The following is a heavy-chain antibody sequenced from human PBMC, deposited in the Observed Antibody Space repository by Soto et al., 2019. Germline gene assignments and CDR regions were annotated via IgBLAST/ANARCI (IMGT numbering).Heavy chain of an antibody. CDR1: GYTFTSYG. V-gene: IGHV1-2*04. CDR3: ARDKDRLQLGGNYYYAIDV. CDR2: INPNSGGT. D-gene: IGHD5-12*01. Sequence: ASVKVSCKASGYTFTSYGISWVRQAPGQGLEWMGWINPNSGGTNYAQKFQGWVTMTRDTSISTAYMELSRLRSEDTAVYYCARDKDRLQLGGNYYYAIDVWGQGTTVTVSS. J-gene: IGHJ6*02.